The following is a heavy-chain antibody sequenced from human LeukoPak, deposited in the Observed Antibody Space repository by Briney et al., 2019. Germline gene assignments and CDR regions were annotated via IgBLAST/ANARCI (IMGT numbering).Heavy chain of an antibody. D-gene: IGHD6-13*01. Sequence: SGGSLRLSCAASGFTFSSYGMHWVRQAPGKGLEWVAVILSDGSKEFYTDSVKGRFTISRDNAKNSLYLQMNSLRAEDTAVYYCARDSGSYSSSSIDYWGQGTLVTVSS. J-gene: IGHJ4*02. CDR3: ARDSGSYSSSSIDY. V-gene: IGHV3-33*01. CDR2: ILSDGSKE. CDR1: GFTFSSYG.